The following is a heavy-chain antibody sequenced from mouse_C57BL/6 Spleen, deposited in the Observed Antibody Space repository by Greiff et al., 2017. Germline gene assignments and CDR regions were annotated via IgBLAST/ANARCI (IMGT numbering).Heavy chain of an antibody. CDR1: GFNIKDDY. D-gene: IGHD6-1*01. V-gene: IGHV14-4*01. Sequence: EVQRVESGAELVRPGASVKLSCTASGFNIKDDYMHWVKQRPEQGLEWIGWIDPENGDTEYASKFQGKATITADTSYNTAYLHLSILTSEDTAVYYCTPHGGDYVDCWGQGTTLTVSS. CDR2: IDPENGDT. J-gene: IGHJ2*01. CDR3: TPHGGDYVDC.